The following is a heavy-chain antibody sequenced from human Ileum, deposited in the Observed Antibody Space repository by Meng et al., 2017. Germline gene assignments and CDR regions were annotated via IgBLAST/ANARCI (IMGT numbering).Heavy chain of an antibody. Sequence: QVQLVQSGAAVKKPGASVKVSCKASGYTFTRYAMHWVCQAPGQRLEWMGWINTGNGDAKYSQRFQGRVTITRDTSASTVYMELSSLRSEDTTVYYCARGHQNYDILTGSYWGQGTLVTVSS. D-gene: IGHD3-9*01. CDR3: ARGHQNYDILTGSY. CDR1: GYTFTRYA. V-gene: IGHV1-3*04. J-gene: IGHJ4*02. CDR2: INTGNGDA.